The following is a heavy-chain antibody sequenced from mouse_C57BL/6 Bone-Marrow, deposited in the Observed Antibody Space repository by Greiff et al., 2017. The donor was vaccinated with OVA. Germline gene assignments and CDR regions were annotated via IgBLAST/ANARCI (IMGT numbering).Heavy chain of an antibody. V-gene: IGHV5-6*01. Sequence: EVQLVESGGDLVKPGGSLKLSCAASGFTFSSYGMSWVRQTPDKRLEWVATISSGGSYTYYPDSVKGRFTISRDNAKNTLYLQMSSLKSEDTAMYYCARTDHLDYWGQGTTLTVSS. J-gene: IGHJ2*01. CDR1: GFTFSSYG. CDR2: ISSGGSYT. CDR3: ARTDHLDY.